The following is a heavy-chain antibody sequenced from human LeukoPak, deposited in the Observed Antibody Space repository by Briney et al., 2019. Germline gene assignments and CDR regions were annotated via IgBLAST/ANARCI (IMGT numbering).Heavy chain of an antibody. CDR3: AADPGHPSYDSSGLDAFDI. CDR1: GFTFTSSA. V-gene: IGHV1-58*01. Sequence: GTSVKVSCKASGFTFTSSAVQWVRQARGQRLEWIGWIVVGSGNTNYAQKFQERVTITRDMSTSTAYMELSSLRSEDTAVYYCAADPGHPSYDSSGLDAFDIWGQGTMVTVSS. J-gene: IGHJ3*02. CDR2: IVVGSGNT. D-gene: IGHD3-22*01.